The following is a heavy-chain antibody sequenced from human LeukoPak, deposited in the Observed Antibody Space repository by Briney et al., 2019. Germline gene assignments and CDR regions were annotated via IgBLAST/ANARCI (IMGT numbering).Heavy chain of an antibody. CDR1: GFTFDDYA. Sequence: GGSLRLSCAASGFTFDDYAMHWVGQAPGKGLEWVSLISWDGGSTYYADSVKGRFTISRDNSKNSLYLQMNSLRAEDTALYYCAKDRGSTPQGYFDYWGQGTLVTVSS. CDR3: AKDRGSTPQGYFDY. J-gene: IGHJ4*02. CDR2: ISWDGGST. V-gene: IGHV3-43D*03. D-gene: IGHD6-13*01.